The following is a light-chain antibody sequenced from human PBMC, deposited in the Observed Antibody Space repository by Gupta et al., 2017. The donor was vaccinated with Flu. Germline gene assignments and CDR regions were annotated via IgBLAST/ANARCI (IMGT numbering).Light chain of an antibody. CDR2: KAS. V-gene: IGKV1-5*03. J-gene: IGKJ1*01. CDR3: HQESRCPWT. Sequence: DIQMTQSPSALSASVGDRVTITCRASQSITIWLAWYQQKPGKAPNLLIYKASTLEGGVPSRFSGSGSGTDFTLTISSLQPDDFATYYCHQESRCPWTFGQGTKVEIK. CDR1: QSITIW.